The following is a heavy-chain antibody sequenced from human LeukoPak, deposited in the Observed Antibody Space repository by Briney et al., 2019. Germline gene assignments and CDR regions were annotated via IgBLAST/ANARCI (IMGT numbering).Heavy chain of an antibody. D-gene: IGHD3-9*01. Sequence: SVKVSCKASGGTFSSYAISWVRQAPGQGLEWMGGIIPIFGTANYAQKFQGRVTITADESTSTAYMELSSLRSEDTAVYYRARLLRYFDWTHNGSFDYWDQGTLVTVSS. V-gene: IGHV1-69*13. CDR3: ARLLRYFDWTHNGSFDY. CDR1: GGTFSSYA. CDR2: IIPIFGTA. J-gene: IGHJ4*02.